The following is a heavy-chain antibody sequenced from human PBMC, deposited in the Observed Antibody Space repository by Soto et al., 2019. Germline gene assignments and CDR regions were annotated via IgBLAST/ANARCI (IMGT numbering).Heavy chain of an antibody. Sequence: QVQLVQSGAEVKKPGASVKVSCKASGYTFTSYGISWVRQAPGQGLEWMGWISAYNGNTNYAQKLQGRVTMTTDTSTSTAYMELRSLRADDTAGYYCASPSSSWGAEYFQHWGQGTLVTVSS. CDR2: ISAYNGNT. D-gene: IGHD6-13*01. CDR3: ASPSSSWGAEYFQH. V-gene: IGHV1-18*01. CDR1: GYTFTSYG. J-gene: IGHJ1*01.